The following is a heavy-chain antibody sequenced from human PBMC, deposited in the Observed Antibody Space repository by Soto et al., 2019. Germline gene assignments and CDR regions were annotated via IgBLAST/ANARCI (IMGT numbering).Heavy chain of an antibody. CDR2: IYYTGST. J-gene: IGHJ3*01. D-gene: IGHD2-15*01. CDR1: GGSVITGSYY. CDR3: ATWSQYCSGGICAKDAFDV. V-gene: IGHV4-39*01. Sequence: SETLSLTCTVSGGSVITGSYYWGWIRQPPGKGLGWIGDIYYTGSTYYNPSLKNRVTIFADTSKNQFSLKMSSVTAADTAVYYCATWSQYCSGGICAKDAFDVWGQGTMVTVSS.